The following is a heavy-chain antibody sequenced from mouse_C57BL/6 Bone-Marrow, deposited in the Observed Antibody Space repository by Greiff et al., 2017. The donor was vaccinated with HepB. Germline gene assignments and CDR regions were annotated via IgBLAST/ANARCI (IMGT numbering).Heavy chain of an antibody. V-gene: IGHV14-4*01. D-gene: IGHD4-1*01. CDR2: IDPENGDT. J-gene: IGHJ1*03. Sequence: VQLQQSGAELVRPGASVKLSCTASGFNIKDDYMHWVKQRPEQGLEWIGWIDPENGDTEYASKFQGKATITADTSSNTAYLQLSSLPSEDTAVYYCTSNWDGDWYFDVWGTGTTVTVSS. CDR3: TSNWDGDWYFDV. CDR1: GFNIKDDY.